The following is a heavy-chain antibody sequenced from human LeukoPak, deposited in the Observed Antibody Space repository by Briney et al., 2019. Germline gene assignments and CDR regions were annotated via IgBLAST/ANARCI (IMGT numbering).Heavy chain of an antibody. CDR3: ARGPFLYYYGSGSYGSNFDY. Sequence: SVKVSCKASGGTFSSYAISWVRQAPGQGLEWMGGIIPIFGTANYAQKFQGRVTITADESTSTAYMELSSLRSEDTAVYYCARGPFLYYYGSGSYGSNFDYWGQGTLVTVSS. CDR2: IIPIFGTA. J-gene: IGHJ4*02. V-gene: IGHV1-69*13. CDR1: GGTFSSYA. D-gene: IGHD3-10*01.